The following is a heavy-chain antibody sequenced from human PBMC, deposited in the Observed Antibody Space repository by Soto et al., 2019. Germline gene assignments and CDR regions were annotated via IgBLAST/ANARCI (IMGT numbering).Heavy chain of an antibody. V-gene: IGHV3-23*01. CDR2: ISGSGGRT. Sequence: PGGSLRLSYAAFGFTFNTHPRSWVPPHTGKGLEWVSGISGSGGRTYDADSVKGRFTISRDNSRDTLYLQMNSLRAEDTAVYYCAKYRLGVTGTFSGMDVWGQGTTVTVSS. CDR1: GFTFNTHP. J-gene: IGHJ6*02. D-gene: IGHD1-7*01. CDR3: AKYRLGVTGTFSGMDV.